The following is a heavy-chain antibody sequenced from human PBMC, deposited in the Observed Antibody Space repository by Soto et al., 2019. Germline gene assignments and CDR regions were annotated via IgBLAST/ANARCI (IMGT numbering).Heavy chain of an antibody. J-gene: IGHJ6*02. Sequence: GGSLRLSCAASGFTFSSYGMHWVRQAPGKGLEWVAVISYDGSNKYYADSVKGRFTISRDNSKNTLYLQMNSLRAEDTAVYYCAKDLEDIVVVVAATDGMDVWGQGTTVTVSS. V-gene: IGHV3-30*18. CDR1: GFTFSSYG. D-gene: IGHD2-15*01. CDR3: AKDLEDIVVVVAATDGMDV. CDR2: ISYDGSNK.